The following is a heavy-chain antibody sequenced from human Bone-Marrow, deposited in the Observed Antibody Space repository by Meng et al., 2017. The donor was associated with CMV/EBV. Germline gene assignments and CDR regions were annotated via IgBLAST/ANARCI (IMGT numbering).Heavy chain of an antibody. V-gene: IGHV3-30*02. CDR1: GFTFSSYG. CDR3: AKDRIFGEVGYFDY. CDR2: IRYDGSNK. D-gene: IGHD3-3*02. J-gene: IGHJ4*02. Sequence: GESLKIFCAASGFTFSSYGMHWVRQAPGKGLEWVAFIRYDGSNKYYADSVKGRFTISRDNSKNTLYLQMNSLRAEDTAVYYCAKDRIFGEVGYFDYWGQGPLVTVSS.